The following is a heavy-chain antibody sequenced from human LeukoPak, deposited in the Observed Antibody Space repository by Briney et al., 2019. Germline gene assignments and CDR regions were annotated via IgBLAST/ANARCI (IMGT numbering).Heavy chain of an antibody. J-gene: IGHJ3*02. CDR3: ARDVDSSGWYPNDAFDI. CDR2: ISSSGSTI. D-gene: IGHD6-19*01. Sequence: KTGGSLRLSCAASGFTFSDYYMSWIRQAPGKGLEWVSYISSSGSTIYYADSVKGRFTISRDNAKNSLYLQMNSLRAEDTAVYYCARDVDSSGWYPNDAFDIWGQGTMVTVSS. V-gene: IGHV3-11*04. CDR1: GFTFSDYY.